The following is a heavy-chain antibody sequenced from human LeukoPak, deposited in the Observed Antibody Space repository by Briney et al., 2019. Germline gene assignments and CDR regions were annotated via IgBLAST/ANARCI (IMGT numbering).Heavy chain of an antibody. D-gene: IGHD6-13*01. Sequence: SETLSLTCTVSGGSLSGHFWSWVRQPPGKGLEWIGCVQGTGTSNYNPSLKRRVTISVDTSKNQVSLRLTSVTAADAAVYYCAKAKQQLAYDAFDIWGQGTLVTVSS. J-gene: IGHJ3*02. V-gene: IGHV4-59*11. CDR2: VQGTGTS. CDR3: AKAKQQLAYDAFDI. CDR1: GGSLSGHF.